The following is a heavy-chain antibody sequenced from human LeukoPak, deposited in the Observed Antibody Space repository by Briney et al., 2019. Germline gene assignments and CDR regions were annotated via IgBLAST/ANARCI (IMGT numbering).Heavy chain of an antibody. D-gene: IGHD6-19*01. CDR3: ARDHYTSGWNQGPDY. J-gene: IGHJ4*02. CDR2: IKQDGSEK. V-gene: IGHV3-7*01. CDR1: EFIFSSYW. Sequence: GGSLRLSCAASEFIFSSYWMTWVRQAPGKGLEWVASIKQDGSEKNYVGSVKGRFTISRDNAKKLLYLQMDGLRAEDTAVYYCARDHYTSGWNQGPDYWGQGALVTVSS.